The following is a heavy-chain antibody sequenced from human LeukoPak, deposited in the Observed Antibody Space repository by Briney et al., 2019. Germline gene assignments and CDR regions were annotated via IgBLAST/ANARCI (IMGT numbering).Heavy chain of an antibody. CDR2: ISSSSSYI. CDR3: ARDQNCSSTSCYGFDY. V-gene: IGHV3-21*01. Sequence: GGSLRLSCAASGFTFSSYSMNWVRQAPGKGLEWVSSISSSSSYIYYADSVKGRFTISRDNAKNSLYLQMNSLRVEDTAVYYCARDQNCSSTSCYGFDYWGQGTLVTVSS. D-gene: IGHD2-2*01. J-gene: IGHJ4*02. CDR1: GFTFSSYS.